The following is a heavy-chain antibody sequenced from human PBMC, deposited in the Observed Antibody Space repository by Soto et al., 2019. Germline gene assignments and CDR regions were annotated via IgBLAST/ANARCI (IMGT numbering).Heavy chain of an antibody. CDR1: GFTFSDHG. D-gene: IGHD6-19*01. J-gene: IGHJ4*01. CDR3: ARPPLYSSGGYFDS. Sequence: GGSLRLSCAASGFTFSDHGMTWVRQAPGKGLEWVSSISNDAARTFYADSVKGRFTVSRDRSNNTLYLQMNSLRAEDTAVYFCARPPLYSSGGYFDSWGHGTLVTVSS. V-gene: IGHV3-23*01. CDR2: ISNDAART.